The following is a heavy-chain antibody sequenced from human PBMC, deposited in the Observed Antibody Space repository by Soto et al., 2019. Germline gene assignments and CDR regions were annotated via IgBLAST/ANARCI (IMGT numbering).Heavy chain of an antibody. V-gene: IGHV1-46*01. CDR3: AREDNYYYGSGSNGMDV. J-gene: IGHJ6*02. Sequence: SVKVSCKASGYTFTSYYMHWVRQAPVQGLEWMGIINPSGGSTSYVQKFQGRVTMTRDTSTSTVYMELSSLRSEDTAVYYCAREDNYYYGSGSNGMDVWGQGTTVTVS. CDR1: GYTFTSYY. D-gene: IGHD3-10*01. CDR2: INPSGGST.